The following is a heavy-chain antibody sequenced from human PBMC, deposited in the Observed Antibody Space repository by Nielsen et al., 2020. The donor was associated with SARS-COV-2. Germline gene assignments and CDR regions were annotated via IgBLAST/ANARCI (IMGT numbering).Heavy chain of an antibody. V-gene: IGHV3-48*02. CDR2: ISGTSRVI. CDR1: GFTFNTYS. CDR3: ARDSRGGSYSSSWYFDF. J-gene: IGHJ4*02. D-gene: IGHD6-13*01. Sequence: GESLKISCAASGFTFNTYSMNWIRQAPGKGLEWISYISGTSRVIYYADSVKGRLTISRDNTKNSLYLQINSLRDDDSAVYYCARDSRGGSYSSSWYFDFWSQGTLVTASS.